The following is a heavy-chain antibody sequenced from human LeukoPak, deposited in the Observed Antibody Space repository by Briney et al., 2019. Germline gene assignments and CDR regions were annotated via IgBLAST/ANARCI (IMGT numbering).Heavy chain of an antibody. J-gene: IGHJ4*02. CDR3: ARVSSHYGSGSYYNTYYFDY. Sequence: ASVKVSCKASGYTFTGYYVHWVRQAPGQGLEWLGWINPNSGGTNYAQKFQGRVTMTRDTSISTAYMELSRLRSDDTAVYYCARVSSHYGSGSYYNTYYFDYWGQGTLVTVSS. V-gene: IGHV1-2*02. CDR2: INPNSGGT. CDR1: GYTFTGYY. D-gene: IGHD3-10*01.